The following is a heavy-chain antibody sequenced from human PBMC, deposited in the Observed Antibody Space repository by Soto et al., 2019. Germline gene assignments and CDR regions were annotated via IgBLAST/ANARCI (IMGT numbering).Heavy chain of an antibody. Sequence: QVQLVESGGGVVQPGRSLRLSCAASGFTFSSYAMHWVRQAPGKGLEWVAVISYDGSNKYYADSVKGRFIISRDNSKNALYLQLNSLSAEETAVYYCARVNEAGSLFDYWGQGTLVTVSS. D-gene: IGHD3-10*01. CDR3: ARVNEAGSLFDY. J-gene: IGHJ4*02. V-gene: IGHV3-30-3*01. CDR1: GFTFSSYA. CDR2: ISYDGSNK.